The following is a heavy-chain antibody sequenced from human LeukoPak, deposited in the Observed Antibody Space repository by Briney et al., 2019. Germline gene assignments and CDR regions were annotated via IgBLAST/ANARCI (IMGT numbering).Heavy chain of an antibody. V-gene: IGHV3-9*01. D-gene: IGHD5-18*01. CDR1: GFTFDDYA. Sequence: PGRSLGLSCAASGFTFDDYAMHWVRHAPGKGLEWVSGISWNSGSIGYADSVKGRFTISRDNAKNSLYLQMNSPRAEDTALYYCAKDIGGYSYGFGGLDYWGQGTLVTVSS. J-gene: IGHJ4*02. CDR2: ISWNSGSI. CDR3: AKDIGGYSYGFGGLDY.